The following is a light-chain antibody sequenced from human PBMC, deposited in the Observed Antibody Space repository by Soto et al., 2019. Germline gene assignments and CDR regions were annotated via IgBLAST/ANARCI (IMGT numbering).Light chain of an antibody. CDR1: QGISSA. CDR3: QQFNIYPPT. Sequence: AIQLTQSPSSLSASVGDRVTITCRASQGISSALAWYQQKGGRAPKLLIYEASSLESGLPSRFSGSESGTEFTLTLSSLQPEDFATYYCQQFNIYPPTFGQGTRLEIK. J-gene: IGKJ5*01. V-gene: IGKV1-13*02. CDR2: EAS.